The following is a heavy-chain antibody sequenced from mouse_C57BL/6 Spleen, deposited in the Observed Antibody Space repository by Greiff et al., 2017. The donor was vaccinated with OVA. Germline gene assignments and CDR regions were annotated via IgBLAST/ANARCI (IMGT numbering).Heavy chain of an antibody. D-gene: IGHD2-5*01. CDR2: IHPNSGST. V-gene: IGHV1-64*01. J-gene: IGHJ2*01. Sequence: QVHVKQPGAELVKPGASVKLSCQASGYTFTSYWMHWVKQRPGHGLEWIGMIHPNSGSTNYNEKFKSKATLTVDKSSSTAYMQLSSLTSEDSAVYYCARWDYSNSYYFDYWGQGTTLTVSS. CDR3: ARWDYSNSYYFDY. CDR1: GYTFTSYW.